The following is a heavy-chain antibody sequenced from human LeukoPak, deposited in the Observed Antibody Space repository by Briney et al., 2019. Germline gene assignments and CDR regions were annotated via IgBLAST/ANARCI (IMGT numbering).Heavy chain of an antibody. D-gene: IGHD1-26*01. V-gene: IGHV3-48*01. Sequence: GGSLRLSCAGSGFTFSTYNMNWVRQAPGKGLEWISNIRSSDGSIFYADSVKGRFTISRDNAKNSLYLQMNSLRAEDTAVYYCARGVRGSGSYLVFWGQGTLVTVSS. J-gene: IGHJ4*02. CDR3: ARGVRGSGSYLVF. CDR2: IRSSDGSI. CDR1: GFTFSTYN.